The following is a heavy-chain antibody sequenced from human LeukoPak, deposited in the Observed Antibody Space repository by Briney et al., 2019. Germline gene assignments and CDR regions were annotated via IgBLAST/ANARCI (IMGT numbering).Heavy chain of an antibody. CDR3: ARSDSSGYYPNLFDY. CDR1: GGSFSGYY. D-gene: IGHD3-22*01. CDR2: IYYSGST. J-gene: IGHJ4*02. V-gene: IGHV4-59*08. Sequence: KPSETLSLTCAVYGGSFSGYYWSWIRQPPGKGLEWIGYIYYSGSTNYNPSLKSRVTISVDTSKNQFSLKLSSVTAADTAVYYCARSDSSGYYPNLFDYWGQGTLVTVSS.